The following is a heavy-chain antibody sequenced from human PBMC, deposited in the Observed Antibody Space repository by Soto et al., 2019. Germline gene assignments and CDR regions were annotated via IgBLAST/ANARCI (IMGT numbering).Heavy chain of an antibody. CDR2: ISYDGSNK. V-gene: IGHV3-30-3*01. CDR3: ARDLNDYGDYEGNY. CDR1: GFTFSSYA. J-gene: IGHJ4*02. D-gene: IGHD4-17*01. Sequence: LRLSCAASGFTFSSYAMHWVRQAPGKGLEWVAVISYDGSNKYYADSVKGRFTISRDNSKNTLYLQMNSLRAEDTAVYYCARDLNDYGDYEGNYWGQGTLVTVPS.